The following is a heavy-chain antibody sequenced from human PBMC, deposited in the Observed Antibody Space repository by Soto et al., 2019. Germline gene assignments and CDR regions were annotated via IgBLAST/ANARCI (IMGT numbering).Heavy chain of an antibody. J-gene: IGHJ6*02. CDR3: AREVIVGATTVYYYGMDV. D-gene: IGHD1-26*01. V-gene: IGHV1-2*04. CDR2: INPNSGGT. CDR1: GYTFTGYY. Sequence: GASVKVSCKASGYTFTGYYMHWVRQAPGQGLEWMGWINPNSGGTNYAQKFQGWVTMTRDTSISTAYMELSRLRSDDTAVYYCAREVIVGATTVYYYGMDVWGQGTTVTVSS.